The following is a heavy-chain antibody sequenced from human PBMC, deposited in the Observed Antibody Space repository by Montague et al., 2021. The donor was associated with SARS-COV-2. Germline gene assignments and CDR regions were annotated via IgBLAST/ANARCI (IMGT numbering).Heavy chain of an antibody. CDR1: GFTFSSYA. Sequence: SLRLSCAASGFTFSSYAMSWVRQAPGKRLEWVSGISDSGVYTYYADSVKGRFTISRDNSKNTLYLQMNSLRAEDTAVYYYASHPGYSSSWWGQGTLVIVSS. V-gene: IGHV3-23*01. CDR2: ISDSGVYT. J-gene: IGHJ4*02. CDR3: ASHPGYSSSW. D-gene: IGHD6-13*01.